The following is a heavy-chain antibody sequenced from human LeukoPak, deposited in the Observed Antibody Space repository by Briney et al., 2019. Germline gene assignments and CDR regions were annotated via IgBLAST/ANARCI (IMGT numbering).Heavy chain of an antibody. J-gene: IGHJ5*02. Sequence: PSETLSLTCTVSGGSISSYYWSWIRQPPGKGLEWIGEINHSGSTNYNPSLKSRVTISVDTSKNQFSLKLSSVTAADTAVYYCARGLKMVRGVTKTNWFDPWGQGTLVTVSS. CDR1: GGSISSYY. CDR3: ARGLKMVRGVTKTNWFDP. V-gene: IGHV4-34*01. D-gene: IGHD3-10*01. CDR2: INHSGST.